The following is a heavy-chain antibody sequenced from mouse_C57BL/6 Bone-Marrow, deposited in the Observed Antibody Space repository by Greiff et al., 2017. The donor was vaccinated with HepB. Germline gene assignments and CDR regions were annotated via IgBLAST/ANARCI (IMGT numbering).Heavy chain of an antibody. V-gene: IGHV1-63*01. CDR1: GYTFTNYW. Sequence: QVQLQQSGAELVRPGPSVKMSCKASGYTFTNYWIGWAKQRPGHGLEWIGDIYPGGGYTNYNEKFKGKATLTADKSSSTAYMQFSSLTSEDSAIYYCARSYYDGSSYGYWGQGTTLTVST. CDR3: ARSYYDGSSYGY. J-gene: IGHJ2*01. D-gene: IGHD1-1*01. CDR2: IYPGGGYT.